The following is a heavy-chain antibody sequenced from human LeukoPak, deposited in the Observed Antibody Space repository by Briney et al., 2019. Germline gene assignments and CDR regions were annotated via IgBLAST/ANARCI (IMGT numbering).Heavy chain of an antibody. CDR1: GYTFTGYY. CDR3: ARSGTGGAFDI. J-gene: IGHJ3*02. D-gene: IGHD1-7*01. V-gene: IGHV1-46*01. Sequence: ASVKVSCKASGYTFTGYYMHWVRQAPGQGLEWMGIINPSGGSTSYAQKFQGRVTMTRDTSTSTVYMELSSLRSEDTAVYYCARSGTGGAFDIWGQGTMVTVSS. CDR2: INPSGGST.